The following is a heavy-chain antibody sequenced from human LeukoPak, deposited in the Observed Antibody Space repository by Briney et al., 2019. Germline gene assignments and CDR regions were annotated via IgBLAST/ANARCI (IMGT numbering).Heavy chain of an antibody. J-gene: IGHJ6*02. CDR3: ARWGVAPNYYYYGMDV. V-gene: IGHV4-4*02. Sequence: PSGTLSLTCAVSGGSISSSNWWSWVRQPPGKGLEWIGEIYHSGSTNYNPSLKSRVTISVDKSKNQFSLKLSSVTAADTAVYYCARWGVAPNYYYYGMDVWGQGTTVTVSS. CDR2: IYHSGST. D-gene: IGHD2-15*01. CDR1: GGSISSSNW.